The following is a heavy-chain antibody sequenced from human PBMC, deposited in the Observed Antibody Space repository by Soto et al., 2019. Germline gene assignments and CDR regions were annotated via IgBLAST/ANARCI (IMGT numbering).Heavy chain of an antibody. J-gene: IGHJ4*02. CDR3: ARNDQGAFDF. CDR1: GFTFKNFV. D-gene: IGHD1-1*01. V-gene: IGHV3-23*01. CDR2: VGAGGGTA. Sequence: EIQLLDSGGGSVQPGGSLRLSCAASGFTFKNFVMSWVRQAPGKGLEWVSAVGAGGGTAFYGDSVRGRFIISRDNSKNTLSLQMNNLRGEDTAVYFCARNDQGAFDFWGQGTLVTVSS.